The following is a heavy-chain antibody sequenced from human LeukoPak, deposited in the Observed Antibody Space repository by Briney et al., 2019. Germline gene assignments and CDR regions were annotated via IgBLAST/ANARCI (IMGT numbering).Heavy chain of an antibody. V-gene: IGHV1-3*01. D-gene: IGHD3-10*01. CDR3: ARSRGNYGSGSYRGGYFDY. Sequence: ASVKVSCKASGYTFTSYAMHWVRQAPGQRLEWMGWINAGNGNTKYSQKFQGRVTITRDTSASTAYMELSSLGSEDTAVYYCARSRGNYGSGSYRGGYFDYWGQGTLVTVSS. CDR2: INAGNGNT. CDR1: GYTFTSYA. J-gene: IGHJ4*02.